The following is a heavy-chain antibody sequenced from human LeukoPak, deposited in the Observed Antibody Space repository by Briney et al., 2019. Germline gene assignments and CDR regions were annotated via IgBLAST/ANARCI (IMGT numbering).Heavy chain of an antibody. CDR2: ISYDGSNK. J-gene: IGHJ4*02. CDR3: AKDRRDILTGYYYGLILTAMDY. V-gene: IGHV3-30*18. Sequence: GRSLRLSCAASGFTFSSYGMHWVRQAPGKGLEWVAVISYDGSNKYYADSVKGRFTISRDNSKNTLYLQMNSLRAEDTAVYYCAKDRRDILTGYYYGLILTAMDYWGQGTLVTVSS. CDR1: GFTFSSYG. D-gene: IGHD3-9*01.